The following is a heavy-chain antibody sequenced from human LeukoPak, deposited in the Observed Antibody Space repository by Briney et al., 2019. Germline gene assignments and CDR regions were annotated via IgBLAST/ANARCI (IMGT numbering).Heavy chain of an antibody. V-gene: IGHV2-70*11. D-gene: IGHD6-19*01. Sequence: SGPALLKPTQTLTLTCTFSGFSLRTRGMCVSWIRQPPGKALEWLARIDWDDDKYYSTSLKTRLTISKDTSKTQVVLTMTNMDPVDTATYYCARMAGSVAGTTFGMDVWGQGTTVTVSS. CDR1: GFSLRTRGMC. CDR3: ARMAGSVAGTTFGMDV. J-gene: IGHJ6*02. CDR2: IDWDDDK.